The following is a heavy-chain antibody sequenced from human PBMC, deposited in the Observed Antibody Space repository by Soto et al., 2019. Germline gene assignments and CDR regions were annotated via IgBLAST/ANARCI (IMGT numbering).Heavy chain of an antibody. J-gene: IGHJ6*03. CDR1: GFTFSNYW. CDR2: INSDGSVS. Sequence: EVQLVESGGGLVQPGGSLRLSCAASGFTFSNYWMYWVRQAPGKGLVWVSRINSDGSVSSYADSVKGRRTISRDNVKNTLYLQRNSLRAEDTAGYYCARGDCVGGPCYSLAGSFYYYMDVWGKGTTVTVFS. CDR3: ARGDCVGGPCYSLAGSFYYYMDV. V-gene: IGHV3-74*01. D-gene: IGHD2-15*01.